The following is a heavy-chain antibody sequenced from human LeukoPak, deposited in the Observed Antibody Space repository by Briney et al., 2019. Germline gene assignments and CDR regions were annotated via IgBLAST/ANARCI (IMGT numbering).Heavy chain of an antibody. V-gene: IGHV4-39*01. D-gene: IGHD3-16*02. CDR1: GGSISTSSYY. Sequence: SETLSLTCTVSGGSISTSSYYWGWVRQPPGKGLEWIGSIYYFGTTYYNPSLKSRVTISVDTSKNQFSLKLSSVTAADTAVYYCARQSGDYVWGSHRPADAFDIWGQGTMVTVSS. CDR2: IYYFGTT. CDR3: ARQSGDYVWGSHRPADAFDI. J-gene: IGHJ3*02.